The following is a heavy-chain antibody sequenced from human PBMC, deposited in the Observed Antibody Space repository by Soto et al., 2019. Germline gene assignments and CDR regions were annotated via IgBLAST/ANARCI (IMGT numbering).Heavy chain of an antibody. V-gene: IGHV1-18*01. CDR1: GYMFTTYG. D-gene: IGHD6-6*01. J-gene: IGHJ4*02. CDR3: ARTGGGMAARPLEY. Sequence: QVQLMQSGGEVKMPRASVEVSCKTSGYMFTTYGMSWVRQAPGQGLEWMAWISAYNGNKKYAQKFEGRVTMTTDTSTSTVSMELRDLTSDDTAIYYCARTGGGMAARPLEYWGQGTLVIVSS. CDR2: ISAYNGNK.